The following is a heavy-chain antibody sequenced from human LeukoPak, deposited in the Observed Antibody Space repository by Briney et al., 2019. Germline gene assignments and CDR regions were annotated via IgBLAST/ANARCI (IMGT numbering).Heavy chain of an antibody. CDR3: AKDRQWLDSMEI. V-gene: IGHV3-23*01. CDR1: GFTFSIYA. D-gene: IGHD6-19*01. Sequence: PGGSLILSCAASGFTFSIYAMSWVRQAPRMRLDWDPTISGRAGTTLYADSVKGRFTISRDNSQNTLYLPLNSLRAVDTALYYCAKDRQWLDSMEIWGQGTT. J-gene: IGHJ6*02. CDR2: ISGRAGTT.